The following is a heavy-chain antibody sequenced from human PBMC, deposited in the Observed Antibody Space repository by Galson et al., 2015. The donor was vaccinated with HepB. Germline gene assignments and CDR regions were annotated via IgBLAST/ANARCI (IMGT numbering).Heavy chain of an antibody. D-gene: IGHD1-14*01. V-gene: IGHV3-9*01. Sequence: SLRLSCAASGFTFDDYAMHWVRQAPGKGLEWVSGISWISGSIGYADSVKGRFTISRDNAKNSLYLQMNSLRAEDTALYYCASGVKGIGKVYYYMDVWGKGTTVTVSS. CDR1: GFTFDDYA. CDR2: ISWISGSI. J-gene: IGHJ6*03. CDR3: ASGVKGIGKVYYYMDV.